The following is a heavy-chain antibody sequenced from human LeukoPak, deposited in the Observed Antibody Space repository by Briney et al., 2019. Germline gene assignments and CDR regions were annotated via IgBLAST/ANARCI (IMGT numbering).Heavy chain of an antibody. D-gene: IGHD2-15*01. CDR1: GYSFTSYW. CDR2: IYPGDSDT. Sequence: PGESLKISCKGSGYSFTSYWIAWVRQLPGKGLEWMGIIYPGDSDTRYSPSFQGQVTISADKSISTAYLQWSSLKASDTAMYYCARLSDIVVVVAALDVWGKGTTVTVSS. CDR3: ARLSDIVVVVAALDV. V-gene: IGHV5-51*01. J-gene: IGHJ6*04.